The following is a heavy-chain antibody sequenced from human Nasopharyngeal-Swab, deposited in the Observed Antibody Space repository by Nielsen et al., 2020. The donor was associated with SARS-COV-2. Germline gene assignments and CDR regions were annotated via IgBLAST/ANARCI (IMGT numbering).Heavy chain of an antibody. D-gene: IGHD6-13*01. CDR1: GGSFSGYY. CDR2: INRSGST. V-gene: IGHV4-34*01. J-gene: IGHJ4*02. Sequence: SETLSLTCAVYGGSFSGYYWSWIRQPPGKGLEWIGEINRSGSTNYNPSLKSRVTISVDTSKNQFSLKLSSVTAADTAVYYCARWGNSSSWYYFDYWGQGTLVTVSS. CDR3: ARWGNSSSWYYFDY.